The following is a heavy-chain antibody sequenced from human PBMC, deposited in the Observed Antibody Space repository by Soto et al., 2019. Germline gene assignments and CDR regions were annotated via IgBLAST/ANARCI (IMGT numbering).Heavy chain of an antibody. Sequence: QVQLQESGPGLVKPSQTLSLTCTVSGGSISSGGYYWSWIRQHPGKGLEWNGYIYYSGSTYYNPSLKSRVTISVGTSKNQFSLKLSSVTAADTAVYYCARLSSIAGYYYYYGMDVWGQGTTVTVSS. CDR1: GGSISSGGYY. CDR3: ARLSSIAGYYYYYGMDV. CDR2: IYYSGST. V-gene: IGHV4-31*03. D-gene: IGHD6-6*01. J-gene: IGHJ6*02.